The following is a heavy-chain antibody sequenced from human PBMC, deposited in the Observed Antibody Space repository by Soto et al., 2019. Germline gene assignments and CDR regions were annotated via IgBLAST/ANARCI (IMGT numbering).Heavy chain of an antibody. CDR3: AKDMRSSQGGSYAAEL. D-gene: IGHD3-10*01. CDR1: GFTFSSYA. CDR2: IGASGDNT. V-gene: IGHV3-23*01. J-gene: IGHJ4*02. Sequence: HPGGSLRLSCAASGFTFSSYAMSWVRQAPGKGLEWVSTIGASGDNTYYADSVKGRFTISRDNAKNSLYLQMNSLRTEDTAFYFCAKDMRSSQGGSYAAELWGQGTLVTVSS.